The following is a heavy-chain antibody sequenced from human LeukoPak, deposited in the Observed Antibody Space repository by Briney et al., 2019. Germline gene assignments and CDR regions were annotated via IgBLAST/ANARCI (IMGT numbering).Heavy chain of an antibody. CDR2: IYTSGST. J-gene: IGHJ6*03. D-gene: IGHD3-22*01. CDR3: ARDHSTDSSGYYYFDYYMDV. Sequence: SETLSLTCTVSGGSISSYYWSWIRQPAGKGLEWIGRIYTSGSTNYNPSLKSRVTMSVDTSKNQFSLKLSSVTAADTAVYYCARDHSTDSSGYYYFDYYMDVWGKGTTVTVSS. V-gene: IGHV4-4*07. CDR1: GGSISSYY.